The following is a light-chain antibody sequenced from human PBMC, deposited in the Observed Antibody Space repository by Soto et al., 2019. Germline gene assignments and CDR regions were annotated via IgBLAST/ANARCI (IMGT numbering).Light chain of an antibody. CDR1: QSVNNNY. Sequence: EIVLTQSPGTLSLSPGDRATLSCEASQSVNNNYLAWYQHKPGQAPRLLIYGASSRATGIPDRFSGSGSGTDFTLTIRRLEPEDFAVYYYQQYDTSLPYTFGGGTKVDIK. J-gene: IGKJ4*01. V-gene: IGKV3-20*01. CDR2: GAS. CDR3: QQYDTSLPYT.